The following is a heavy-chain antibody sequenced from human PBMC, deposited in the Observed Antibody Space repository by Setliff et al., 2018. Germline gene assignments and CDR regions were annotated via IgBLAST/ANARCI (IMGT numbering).Heavy chain of an antibody. CDR3: ARDPNGDYVGAFDP. D-gene: IGHD4-17*01. J-gene: IGHJ5*02. CDR2: IRFDESNK. CDR1: VSTFRDFG. Sequence: GESLKISCAASVSTFRDFGMHWVRQAPGKGLQWVAFIRFDESNKFYLESVRGRFSISRDNSKNTVYLQMNSLRAEDTALYFCARDPNGDYVGAFDPWGQGILVTVSS. V-gene: IGHV3-30*02.